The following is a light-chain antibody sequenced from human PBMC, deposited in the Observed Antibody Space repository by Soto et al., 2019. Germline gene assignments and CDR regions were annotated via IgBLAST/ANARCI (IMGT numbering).Light chain of an antibody. CDR3: QQSYSTLIT. V-gene: IGKV1-39*01. J-gene: IGKJ5*01. Sequence: DIQMTQSPSSLSASVXXXXXXXXXASQSISSYLNWYQQKPGKAPKLLIYAASSLQSGVPSRFSGSGSGTDFTLTISSLQPEDFATYYCQQSYSTLITFGQGTGLEIK. CDR2: AAS. CDR1: QSISSY.